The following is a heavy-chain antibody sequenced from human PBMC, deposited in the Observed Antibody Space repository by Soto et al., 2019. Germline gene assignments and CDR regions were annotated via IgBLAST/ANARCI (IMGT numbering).Heavy chain of an antibody. D-gene: IGHD2-8*01. CDR1: GGTFSSYA. CDR3: ARAIAQNRDIVLMVYGTWGGAFDI. Sequence: SVKVSCQASGGTFSSYAIRLVRQAPGQGLEWMGGIIPIFGTANYAQKFQVRVTITADESTSTAYMELSSLRSEDTAVYYCARAIAQNRDIVLMVYGTWGGAFDIWGQGTMVTVSS. J-gene: IGHJ3*02. CDR2: IIPIFGTA. V-gene: IGHV1-69*13.